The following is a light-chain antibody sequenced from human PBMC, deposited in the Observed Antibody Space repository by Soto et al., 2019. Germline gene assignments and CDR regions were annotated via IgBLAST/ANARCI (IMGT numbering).Light chain of an antibody. CDR3: SSYSSSSTV. J-gene: IGLJ1*01. V-gene: IGLV2-14*01. Sequence: QSALTQPASVSGSPGQSITISCTGTSSDVGSYNYVSWYRQHPGKAPKLMIYEVSTRPSGVSSRFSGSKSGNTASLTISGLQAEDEADYYCSSYSSSSTVFGTGTKLTVL. CDR1: SSDVGSYNY. CDR2: EVS.